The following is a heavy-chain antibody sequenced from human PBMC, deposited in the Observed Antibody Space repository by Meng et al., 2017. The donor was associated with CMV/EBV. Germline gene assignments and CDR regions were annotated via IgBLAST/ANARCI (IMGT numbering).Heavy chain of an antibody. CDR3: AIEYYYGSGSQFDY. Sequence: SETLSLTCTVSGYSISSGYYWGWTRQPPGKGLEWMGSIYHSGSTDYNPSLKSRVTISVDTSKNQFSLKLSSVTAADTAVYYCAIEYYYGSGSQFDYWGQGTLVTVSS. J-gene: IGHJ4*02. CDR1: GYSISSGYY. V-gene: IGHV4-38-2*02. D-gene: IGHD3-10*01. CDR2: IYHSGST.